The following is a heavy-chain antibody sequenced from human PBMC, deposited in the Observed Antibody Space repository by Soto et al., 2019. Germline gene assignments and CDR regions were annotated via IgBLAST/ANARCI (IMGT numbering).Heavy chain of an antibody. CDR3: ARDSSGWPNWFDP. Sequence: QVQLVQSGAEVKKPGSSVKVSCKASGGTFRNYAISCVRQAPGQGLEWMGGIIPIFGTANYAQKFQGRVAITAHESTSTGYMERSSLRSEDTAVYYCARDSSGWPNWFDPWGQRTMVTVSS. CDR1: GGTFRNYA. CDR2: IIPIFGTA. V-gene: IGHV1-69*12. J-gene: IGHJ5*02. D-gene: IGHD6-19*01.